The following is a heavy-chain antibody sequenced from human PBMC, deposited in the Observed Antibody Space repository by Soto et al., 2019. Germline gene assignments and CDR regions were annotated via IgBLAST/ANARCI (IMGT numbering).Heavy chain of an antibody. CDR3: ATQRSGDYENWFDP. Sequence: QVQLVQSGAEVKKPGSSVKVSCKASGGTFSSYAISWVRQAPGQGLEWMGGIIPIFGTANYAQKFQGRVTITADESTSTAYMELSILRSEDTAVYYCATQRSGDYENWFDPWGQGTLVTVSS. D-gene: IGHD4-17*01. CDR1: GGTFSSYA. V-gene: IGHV1-69*12. J-gene: IGHJ5*02. CDR2: IIPIFGTA.